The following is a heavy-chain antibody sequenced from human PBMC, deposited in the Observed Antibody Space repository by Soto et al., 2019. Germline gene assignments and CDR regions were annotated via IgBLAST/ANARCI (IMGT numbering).Heavy chain of an antibody. CDR2: ISYDGSNK. V-gene: IGHV3-30-3*01. CDR3: ARGIGPSGGFDP. J-gene: IGHJ5*02. Sequence: QVQLVESGGGVVQPGRSLRLSCAASGFTFSSYAMHWVRQTPGKGLEWVAVISYDGSNKYYADSVKGRFTISRDNSKNTLYLQMNSLRAEDTAVYYCARGIGPSGGFDPWGQGTLVTVSS. CDR1: GFTFSSYA. D-gene: IGHD1-26*01.